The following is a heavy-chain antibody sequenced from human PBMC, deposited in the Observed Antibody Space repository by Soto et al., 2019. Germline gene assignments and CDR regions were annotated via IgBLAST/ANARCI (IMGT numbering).Heavy chain of an antibody. D-gene: IGHD3-3*01. Sequence: QVQLVQYGAEVKKPGSSVKVSCKASGGTFSSYAISWVRQAPGQGLEWMGGIIPIFGTANYAQKFQGRVTITADITTSTAYMELSSLRSEDTAVYYCAGPNREWLPPANDYYYGMDVWGQGTTVTVSS. CDR3: AGPNREWLPPANDYYYGMDV. J-gene: IGHJ6*02. CDR2: IIPIFGTA. V-gene: IGHV1-69*06. CDR1: GGTFSSYA.